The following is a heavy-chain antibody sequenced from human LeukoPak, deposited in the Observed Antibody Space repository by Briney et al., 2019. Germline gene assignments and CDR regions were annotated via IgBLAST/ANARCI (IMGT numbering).Heavy chain of an antibody. CDR3: ARIENYIPEHWFDH. J-gene: IGHJ5*02. CDR2: ICYSGST. Sequence: PSETLSLTCTVSGGSISSSKYCWGWIRQPPGKGLEWIGSICYSGSTFYNPSLKSRVTLSVDTSKNQFSLRVSSVAAADTAFYCCARIENYIPEHWFDHWGQGTLVTVSS. CDR1: GGSISSSKYC. V-gene: IGHV4-39*01. D-gene: IGHD5-24*01.